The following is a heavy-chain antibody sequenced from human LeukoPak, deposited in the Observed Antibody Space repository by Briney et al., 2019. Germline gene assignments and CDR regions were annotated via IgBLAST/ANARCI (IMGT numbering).Heavy chain of an antibody. D-gene: IGHD5/OR15-5a*01. CDR2: IKQDGSEK. V-gene: IGHV3-7*01. J-gene: IGHJ4*02. CDR1: GFTFSNYW. CDR3: ARGRSTDY. Sequence: GGSLRLSCAASGFTFSNYWMSWVRQAPGKGLEWVANIKQDGSEKYYVDSVEGRFTMSRDNAKNSLYLQMNSQRAEDTAMYYCARGRSTDYWGQGTLVTVSS.